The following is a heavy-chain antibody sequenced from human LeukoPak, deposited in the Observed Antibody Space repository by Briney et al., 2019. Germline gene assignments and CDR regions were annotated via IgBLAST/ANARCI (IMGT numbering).Heavy chain of an antibody. D-gene: IGHD6-19*01. Sequence: GGSLRLSCAASGFTFSSYGMHWVRQAPGKGLEWVAVISYDGSNKYYADSMKGRFTISRDNSKNTLYLQMNSLRAEDTAVYYCAKGSGWYVSWGQGTLVTVSS. J-gene: IGHJ5*02. V-gene: IGHV3-30*18. CDR2: ISYDGSNK. CDR3: AKGSGWYVS. CDR1: GFTFSSYG.